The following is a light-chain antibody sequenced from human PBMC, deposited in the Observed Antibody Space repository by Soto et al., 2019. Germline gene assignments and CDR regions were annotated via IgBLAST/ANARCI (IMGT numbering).Light chain of an antibody. CDR1: QSVSSN. CDR3: QQDHNWPPWT. V-gene: IGKV3-15*01. J-gene: IGKJ1*01. CDR2: GAS. Sequence: EIVMTQSPATLSVSPGERATLSCRASQSVSSNLAWYQQKPGHAPSLLLYGASTRTTGIPARFSGSGSGTESTLTISSIQSEDVAVYYYQQDHNWPPWTFGQGTKVEIK.